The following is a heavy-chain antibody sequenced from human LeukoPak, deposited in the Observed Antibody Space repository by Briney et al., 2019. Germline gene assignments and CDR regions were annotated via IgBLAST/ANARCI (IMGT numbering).Heavy chain of an antibody. Sequence: GGSLRLSCAASGFTFSSYAMHWVRQAPGKGLEWVAVISYDGSNKYYADSVKGRFTISRDNSKNTLYLQMNSLRAEDTAVYYCARDPSYYYDSSGYYSVDNWFDPWGQGTLVTVSS. CDR3: ARDPSYYYDSSGYYSVDNWFDP. J-gene: IGHJ5*02. D-gene: IGHD3-22*01. CDR1: GFTFSSYA. CDR2: ISYDGSNK. V-gene: IGHV3-30*04.